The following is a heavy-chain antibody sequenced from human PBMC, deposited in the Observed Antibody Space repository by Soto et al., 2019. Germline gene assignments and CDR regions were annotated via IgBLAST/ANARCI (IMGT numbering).Heavy chain of an antibody. CDR3: SRSLDS. CDR2: INQDGSEK. J-gene: IGHJ4*02. Sequence: GGSLRLSCAASGFTFSTYWMDWVRQTPGKGLEWVANINQDGSEKNYVDSVKGRFTIYRDNAKNLLYLQMSSLTAEDSALYYCSRSLDSWGQGTLVTVSS. CDR1: GFTFSTYW. V-gene: IGHV3-7*01.